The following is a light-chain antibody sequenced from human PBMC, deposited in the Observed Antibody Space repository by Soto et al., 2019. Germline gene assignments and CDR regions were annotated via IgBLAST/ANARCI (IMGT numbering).Light chain of an antibody. CDR3: QQYGNSPTT. Sequence: IVLTQSPGTLSLSPGERATLSCRASQSVSTFYLAWYQQRPGLAPRLLIYAASSRATGIPDRFSGGGSGTDFTLTISRLEPEDFAVYYCQQYGNSPTTFGGGTKVDIK. V-gene: IGKV3-20*01. CDR2: AAS. CDR1: QSVSTFY. J-gene: IGKJ4*01.